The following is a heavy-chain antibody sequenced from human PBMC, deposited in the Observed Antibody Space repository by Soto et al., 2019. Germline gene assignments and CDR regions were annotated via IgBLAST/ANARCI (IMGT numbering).Heavy chain of an antibody. CDR3: ASDFRRMVRGIDY. CDR1: GFTFWTNA. V-gene: IGHV3-30-3*01. Sequence: QVQLVESGGGVVQPGRSLRLSCAASGFTFWTNAMHWVRQAPGRGLEWVAGISYDGVDKYYADSVKGRFTISRDNSKNTLLLLMDNLGPEDTAVYYCASDFRRMVRGIDYWGQGPLVTVSS. CDR2: ISYDGVDK. D-gene: IGHD3-10*01. J-gene: IGHJ4*02.